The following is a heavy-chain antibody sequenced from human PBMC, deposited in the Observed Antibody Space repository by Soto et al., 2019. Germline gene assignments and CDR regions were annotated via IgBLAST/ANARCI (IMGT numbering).Heavy chain of an antibody. CDR2: IHHSGST. J-gene: IGHJ5*02. V-gene: IGHV4-34*03. CDR3: KRRSHAENWFDP. Sequence: SENLSLTCADNGGSFSGYFWRWIRQPPGKGLEGIGEIHHSGSTNYNPSIKSRVTISVDTSKNQFPLKLSSVTAADTAMIYFKRRSHAENWFDPWGQGTLGTVSS. CDR1: GGSFSGYF.